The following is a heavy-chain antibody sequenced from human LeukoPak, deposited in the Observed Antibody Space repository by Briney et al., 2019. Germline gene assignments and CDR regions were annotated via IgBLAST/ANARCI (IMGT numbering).Heavy chain of an antibody. CDR3: TRGVDL. V-gene: IGHV4-34*01. Sequence: PSETLSLTCGVSSGFLRVHYWRWIRQPPGGGLEWLGEITHSGSANYNPSLKSRVTISGDTSKKQFSLSLTSVTAAVTGIYYCTRGVDLWGRGTPVTVSA. CDR1: SGFLRVHY. J-gene: IGHJ2*01. CDR2: ITHSGSA.